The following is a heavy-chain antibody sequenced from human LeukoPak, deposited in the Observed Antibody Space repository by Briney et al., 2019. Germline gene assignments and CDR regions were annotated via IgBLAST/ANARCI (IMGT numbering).Heavy chain of an antibody. J-gene: IGHJ3*01. CDR3: AKDRGGSSQLGDAFDV. CDR1: GFTFNNYA. CDR2: ISYGSDTI. V-gene: IGHV3-9*01. D-gene: IGHD2-15*01. Sequence: GGSLRLSCAASGFTFNNYAMTWVRQAPGKGLEWVSGISYGSDTIGYVDSVKGRFTISRDNAKNSLYLQMNSLRTDDTALYYCAKDRGGSSQLGDAFDVWGQGTMVSVSS.